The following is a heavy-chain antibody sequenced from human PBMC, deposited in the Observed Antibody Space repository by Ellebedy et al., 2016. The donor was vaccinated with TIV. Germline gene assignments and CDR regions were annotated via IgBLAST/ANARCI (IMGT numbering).Heavy chain of an antibody. Sequence: GESLKISCAASGFAFSSNGMSWVRQAPGKGLEWVAVISYDGSNKYYAESVKGRFTIYRDNSMNTLYLQMNILRAEDTAVHYFAKGRRMVYSTGGLDYWGQGTLVTVSS. CDR3: AKGRRMVYSTGGLDY. J-gene: IGHJ4*02. D-gene: IGHD2-8*01. CDR2: ISYDGSNK. V-gene: IGHV3-30*18. CDR1: GFAFSSNG.